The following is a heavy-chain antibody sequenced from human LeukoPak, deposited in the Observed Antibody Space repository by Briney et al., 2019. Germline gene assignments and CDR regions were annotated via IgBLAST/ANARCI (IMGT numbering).Heavy chain of an antibody. V-gene: IGHV4-34*01. CDR3: ARHGRSMWLRPGYNWFDP. Sequence: SETLSLTCAVYGGSFSGYYWSWIRQPPGKGLEWIGEINHSGSTNYNPSLKSRVTISVDTSKNQFSLKLSSLTAADTAVYYCARHGRSMWLRPGYNWFDPWGQGTLVTVSS. CDR1: GGSFSGYY. J-gene: IGHJ5*02. CDR2: INHSGST. D-gene: IGHD5-12*01.